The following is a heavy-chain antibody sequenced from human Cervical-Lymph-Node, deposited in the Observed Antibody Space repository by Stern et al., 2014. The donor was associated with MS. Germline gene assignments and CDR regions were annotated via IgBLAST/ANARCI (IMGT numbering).Heavy chain of an antibody. CDR1: GDTFDSYG. CDR2: LFPFFGTP. D-gene: IGHD3-10*01. CDR3: ATSTYGLVH. V-gene: IGHV1-69*01. Sequence: QVQLVESGTEVKTPGSSVKVSCKAAGDTFDSYGISWVRQAPGQGLEWMGGLFPFFGTPIYAQKFQGRVTMTADESTTTAYMDLTSLSVEDTAVYYCATSTYGLVHWGQGTLVTVSS. J-gene: IGHJ4*02.